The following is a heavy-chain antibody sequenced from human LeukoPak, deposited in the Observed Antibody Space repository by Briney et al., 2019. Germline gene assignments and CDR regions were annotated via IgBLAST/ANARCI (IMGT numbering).Heavy chain of an antibody. CDR2: ISSSGSTI. CDR1: GFTSSDYY. CDR3: ARDSASYYDFWSGLYY. V-gene: IGHV3-11*04. J-gene: IGHJ4*02. D-gene: IGHD3-3*01. Sequence: PGGSLRLSCAASGFTSSDYYMSWIRQAPGKGLEWVSYISSSGSTIYYADSVKGRFTISRDNAKNSLYLQMNSLRAEDTAVYYCARDSASYYDFWSGLYYWGQGTLVTVSS.